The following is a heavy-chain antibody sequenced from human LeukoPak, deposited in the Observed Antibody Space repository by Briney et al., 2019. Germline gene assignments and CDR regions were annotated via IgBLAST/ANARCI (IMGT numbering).Heavy chain of an antibody. CDR2: IYYSGST. CDR3: ASLPGAAAGSRSDAFDI. J-gene: IGHJ3*02. V-gene: IGHV4-39*01. D-gene: IGHD6-13*01. CDR1: GGSISSSSYY. Sequence: SETLSLTCTVSGGSISSSSYYWGWIRQPPGKGLEWIGSIYYSGSTYYNPSLKSRVTISVDTSKNQFSLKLSSVTAADTAVYYCASLPGAAAGSRSDAFDIWGQGTMVIVSS.